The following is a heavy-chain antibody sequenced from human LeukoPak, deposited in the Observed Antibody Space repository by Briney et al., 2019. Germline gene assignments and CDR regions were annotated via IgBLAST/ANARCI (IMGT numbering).Heavy chain of an antibody. D-gene: IGHD3-3*01. V-gene: IGHV1-2*02. J-gene: IGHJ6*03. CDR2: ISPDSGYT. Sequence: SGYTFTDYYXXWVRQAPGQGXXWMGWISPDSGYTNYAQKFQGRVTITRDTSINTAYMELSRLTSDDTAVYYCATDPRTTVFGTFRYYYMDVWGEGTTVAVSS. CDR1: GYTFTDYY. CDR3: ATDPRTTVFGTFRYYYMDV.